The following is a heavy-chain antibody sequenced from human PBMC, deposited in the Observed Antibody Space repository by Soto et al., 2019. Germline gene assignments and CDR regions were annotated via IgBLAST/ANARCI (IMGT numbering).Heavy chain of an antibody. CDR1: GFTFSAYD. D-gene: IGHD2-15*01. CDR2: LGAADDP. V-gene: IGHV3-13*05. CDR3: ARAYSGGFPRRADYYYALDV. J-gene: IGHJ6*02. Sequence: GGSLRLSCAASGFTFSAYDMHWVRQVPGKGLEWVSALGAADDPYYLRSVKGRFTISRENAKNSLYLQMNGLRAGDTAVYYCARAYSGGFPRRADYYYALDVWGQGTTVAVPS.